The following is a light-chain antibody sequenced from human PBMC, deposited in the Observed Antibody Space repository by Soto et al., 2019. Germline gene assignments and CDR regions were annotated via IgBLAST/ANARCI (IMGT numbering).Light chain of an antibody. J-gene: IGLJ3*02. CDR2: EDI. CDR1: SSNIGARYE. CDR3: QSYDSRLSGVV. Sequence: QSVLTQPPSVSGAPGQTVTISCTGSSSNIGARYEVHWYQQLPGTAPKLLIYEDIKRPSGIPDRFSGSKSGASASLAITGLLSEDEAEYYGQSYDSRLSGVVFGGGTKLTVL. V-gene: IGLV1-40*01.